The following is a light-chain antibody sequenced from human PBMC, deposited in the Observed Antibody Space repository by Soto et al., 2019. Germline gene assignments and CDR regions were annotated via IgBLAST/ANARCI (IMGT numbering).Light chain of an antibody. CDR2: DAS. V-gene: IGKV3-20*01. Sequence: EIVLTQSPDTLSLSPGERATLSCRASQSVGSSSLAWYQQKPGQAPRLLLYDASSRATDIPDRFSGSGSGTDLTLTISRLEPEDFALYYCQHYGGSPPRYTFGQGTKLEIK. J-gene: IGKJ2*01. CDR1: QSVGSSS. CDR3: QHYGGSPPRYT.